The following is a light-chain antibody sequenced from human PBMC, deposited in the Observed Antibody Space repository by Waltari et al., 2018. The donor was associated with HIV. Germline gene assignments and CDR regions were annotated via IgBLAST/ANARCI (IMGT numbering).Light chain of an antibody. CDR1: NIATKS. Sequence: SYVLTQAPSVSVAPGKTARITCDGNNIATKSVHWYQARPGPAPGLLSYYAVDRPSGIPERFSGSNSGNTATLSISGVEAGDEADYFCQVWDSYNDHVVFGGGTKLTVL. V-gene: IGLV3-21*04. CDR2: YAV. J-gene: IGLJ3*02. CDR3: QVWDSYNDHVV.